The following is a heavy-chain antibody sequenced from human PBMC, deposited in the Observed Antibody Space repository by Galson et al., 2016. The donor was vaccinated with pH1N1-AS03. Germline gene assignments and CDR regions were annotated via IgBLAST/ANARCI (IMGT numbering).Heavy chain of an antibody. J-gene: IGHJ6*02. V-gene: IGHV1-69*04. Sequence: SVKVSCKASGGTFSSYAISWVRQAPGQGLEWMARIIPIVGITNSAQRFQGRVTTTADKSRTTAYLEFSSLRFEDTAVYFCARDVNYGMDVWGHGTTVTVSS. CDR2: IIPIVGIT. CDR1: GGTFSSYA. CDR3: ARDVNYGMDV.